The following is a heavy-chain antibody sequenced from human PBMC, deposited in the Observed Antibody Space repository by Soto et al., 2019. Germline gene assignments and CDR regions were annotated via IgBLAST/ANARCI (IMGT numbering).Heavy chain of an antibody. CDR2: IYSGGDT. CDR1: GFSVSSNY. CDR3: ARDPFSQYSHETSGFQR. Sequence: PGGSLRLSCTASGFSVSSNYMNWVRQAPGKGLEWVSVIYSGGDTHYTDSVKGRFTVSRDKSEDTVFLEMKSLRAEDTGIYYCARDPFSQYSHETSGFQRWGLGTLVTVSS. J-gene: IGHJ4*02. V-gene: IGHV3-53*01. D-gene: IGHD1-7*01.